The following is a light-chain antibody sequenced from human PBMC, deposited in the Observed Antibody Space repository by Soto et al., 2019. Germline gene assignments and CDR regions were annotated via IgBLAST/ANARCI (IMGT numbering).Light chain of an antibody. J-gene: IGLJ1*01. CDR1: SSDVGRFNY. CDR3: CSSAGRIFV. CDR2: DVN. V-gene: IGLV2-11*01. Sequence: QSALTQPRSVSGSPGQSVTVSCTGTSSDVGRFNYVTWYQQHPGKAPKLIISDVNKRPSGVSDRFSGSKSGNTASLTISGLQAEDEADYYCCSSAGRIFVFGTGTKLTVL.